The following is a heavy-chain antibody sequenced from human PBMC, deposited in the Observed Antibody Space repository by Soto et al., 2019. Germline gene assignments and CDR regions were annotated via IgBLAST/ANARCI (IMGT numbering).Heavy chain of an antibody. Sequence: SQTLSLTCVISGDSVSSNSVAWSWFRQSPSRGLEWLGRTYYRSKWYNDYAVSVKSRITVNPDTSKNQFSLQLNSVTPEDTAVYFCARGQWHAIDYWGQGALVTVSS. CDR3: ARGQWHAIDY. J-gene: IGHJ4*02. D-gene: IGHD6-19*01. V-gene: IGHV6-1*01. CDR2: TYYRSKWYN. CDR1: GDSVSSNSVA.